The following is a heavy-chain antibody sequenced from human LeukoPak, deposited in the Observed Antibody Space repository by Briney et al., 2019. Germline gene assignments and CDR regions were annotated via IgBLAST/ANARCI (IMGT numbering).Heavy chain of an antibody. J-gene: IGHJ4*02. CDR2: IYTSGST. V-gene: IGHV4-61*02. CDR1: GGSISSGSYY. CDR3: ARSSPVGATFYFDY. D-gene: IGHD1-26*01. Sequence: SQTLSLTCTVSGGSISSGSYYWSWIRQPAGKGLEWIGRIYTSGSTYYNPSLKSRFTISVDTSKNQFSLKLSSAAAAATAVYYCARSSPVGATFYFDYWGQGTLVTVSS.